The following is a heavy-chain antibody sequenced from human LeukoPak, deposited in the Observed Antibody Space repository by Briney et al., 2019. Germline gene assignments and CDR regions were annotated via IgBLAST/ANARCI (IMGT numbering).Heavy chain of an antibody. CDR2: ISGSGGST. J-gene: IGHJ4*02. CDR1: GFTFSNYA. CDR3: AKTLSHYDTIYPFHY. V-gene: IGHV3-23*01. D-gene: IGHD3-22*01. Sequence: GGSLRLSCAASGFTFSNYAMNWVRQAPGKGLEWVSGISGSGGSTYYADSVKGRFTISRDNSKNTVYLQMNSLRAEDTAVFYCAKTLSHYDTIYPFHYWGQGTLVTVSS.